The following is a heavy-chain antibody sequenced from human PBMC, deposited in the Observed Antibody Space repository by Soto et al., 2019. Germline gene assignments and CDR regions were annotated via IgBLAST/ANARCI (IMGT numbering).Heavy chain of an antibody. D-gene: IGHD6-6*01. CDR2: IYYSGST. Sequence: SETLSLTCTVSGGSISSSSYYWGWIRQPPGKGLEWIGSIYYSGSTYYNPSLKSRVTISVDTSKNQFSLKLSSVTAADTAVYYCARSYSSSSYYYYYGMDVWGQGTTVTVSS. CDR1: GGSISSSSYY. J-gene: IGHJ6*02. V-gene: IGHV4-39*01. CDR3: ARSYSSSSYYYYYGMDV.